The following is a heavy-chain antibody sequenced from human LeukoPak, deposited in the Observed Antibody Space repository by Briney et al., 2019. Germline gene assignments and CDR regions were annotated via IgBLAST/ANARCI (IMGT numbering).Heavy chain of an antibody. CDR1: GGSISSYY. V-gene: IGHV4-59*01. CDR3: ARDGRDGMDV. CDR2: IYYSGST. J-gene: IGHJ6*02. Sequence: SETLSPTCTVSGGSISSYYWSWIRQPPGKGLEWIGYIYYSGSTNYNPSLKSRVTISVDTSKNQFSLKLSSVTAADTAVYYCARDGRDGMDVWGQGTTVTVSS.